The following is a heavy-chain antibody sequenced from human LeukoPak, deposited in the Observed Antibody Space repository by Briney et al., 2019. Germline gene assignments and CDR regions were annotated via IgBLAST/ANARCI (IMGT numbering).Heavy chain of an antibody. CDR3: ARGGWYIDY. CDR2: IHYSGNT. J-gene: IGHJ4*02. D-gene: IGHD6-19*01. V-gene: IGHV4-59*08. Sequence: AETLSLTCTASGGSFSNSYWSWFRQPPGKGLEWIGYIHYSGNTNYSPALKSRLTMSVDTSKNQFSLKLTSVAAADTAVYYCARGGWYIDYWGQGTLVTVSS. CDR1: GGSFSNSY.